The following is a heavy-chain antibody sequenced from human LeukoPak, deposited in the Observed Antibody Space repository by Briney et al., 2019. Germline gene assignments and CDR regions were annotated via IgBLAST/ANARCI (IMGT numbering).Heavy chain of an antibody. Sequence: SVKVSCKASGYTFTSYYMHWVRQAPGQGLEWMGIINPSGGSTSYAQKFQGRVTMTRDTSTSTVYMELSSLRSEDTAVYYCARDYSITMIVVGLDIWGQGTMVTVSS. V-gene: IGHV1-46*01. CDR3: ARDYSITMIVVGLDI. D-gene: IGHD3-22*01. J-gene: IGHJ3*02. CDR2: INPSGGST. CDR1: GYTFTSYY.